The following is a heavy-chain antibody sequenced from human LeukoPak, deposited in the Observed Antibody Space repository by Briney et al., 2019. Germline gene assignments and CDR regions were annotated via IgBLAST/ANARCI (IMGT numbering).Heavy chain of an antibody. Sequence: GSVKVSCKASRYTFTSYDINWVREAAGQGLEWMGWMNPNTGRTGYAQKFQGRVTMTRDTSITTAYMELTSLTYEDTAVYYCARLAETPDYYSNGGYFYLGYWGQGTPVTVSS. J-gene: IGHJ4*02. D-gene: IGHD3-22*01. CDR3: ARLAETPDYYSNGGYFYLGY. CDR1: RYTFTSYD. CDR2: MNPNTGRT. V-gene: IGHV1-8*01.